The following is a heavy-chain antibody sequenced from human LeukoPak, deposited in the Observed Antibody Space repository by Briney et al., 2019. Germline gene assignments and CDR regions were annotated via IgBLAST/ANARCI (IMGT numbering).Heavy chain of an antibody. Sequence: PGGSLRLSCAASGLTFRTYAMSWVRQAPGKGLEWVSVISGSSGNTYYADSVKGRFTISRDNSKNTLYLQMNSLRAEDTAVYYCAKDKGTMVRGNYYYMDVWGKGTTVTISS. CDR2: ISGSSGNT. D-gene: IGHD3-10*01. J-gene: IGHJ6*03. V-gene: IGHV3-23*01. CDR3: AKDKGTMVRGNYYYMDV. CDR1: GLTFRTYA.